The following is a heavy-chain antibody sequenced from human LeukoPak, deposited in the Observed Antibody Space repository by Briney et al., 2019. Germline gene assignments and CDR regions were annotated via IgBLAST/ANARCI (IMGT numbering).Heavy chain of an antibody. Sequence: GGSLRLSCAASGFTFSSYSMSWVRQAPGKGLEWVSSISSSSSYIYYADSVKGRFTISRDNAKNSLYLQMNSLRAEDTAVYYCARTVMITFGGVIGPIDIWGQGTMVTVSS. V-gene: IGHV3-21*01. J-gene: IGHJ3*02. CDR1: GFTFSSYS. D-gene: IGHD3-16*02. CDR2: ISSSSSYI. CDR3: ARTVMITFGGVIGPIDI.